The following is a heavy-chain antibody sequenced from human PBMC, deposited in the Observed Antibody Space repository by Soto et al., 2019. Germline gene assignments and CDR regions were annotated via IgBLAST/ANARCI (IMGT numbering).Heavy chain of an antibody. CDR3: ARGIKNWNYDGYYFDY. Sequence: ASVKVSCKASGYAFTGYYMHWVRQAPGQGLEWMGWINPNSGGTNYAQKFQGWVTMTRDTSISTAYMELSRLRSDDTAVYYCARGIKNWNYDGYYFDYWGQGTLVTVSS. CDR2: INPNSGGT. D-gene: IGHD1-7*01. CDR1: GYAFTGYY. J-gene: IGHJ4*02. V-gene: IGHV1-2*04.